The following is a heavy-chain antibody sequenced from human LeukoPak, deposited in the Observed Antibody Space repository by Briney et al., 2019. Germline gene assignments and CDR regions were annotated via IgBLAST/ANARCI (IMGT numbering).Heavy chain of an antibody. J-gene: IGHJ4*02. V-gene: IGHV4-59*01. CDR3: ARGAGDWGLGAYYFDY. Sequence: PSETLSLTCTVCGGSISSYYWSWIRQPPGKGLEWIGYIYYSGSTNYNPSLKSRVTISVDTSKNQFSLKLSSVTAADTAVYYCARGAGDWGLGAYYFDYWGQGTLVTVSS. CDR2: IYYSGST. D-gene: IGHD2-21*02. CDR1: GGSISSYY.